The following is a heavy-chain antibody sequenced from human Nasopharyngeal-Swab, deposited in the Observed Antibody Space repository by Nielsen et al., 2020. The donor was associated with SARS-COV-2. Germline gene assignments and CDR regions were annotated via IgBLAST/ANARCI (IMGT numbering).Heavy chain of an antibody. D-gene: IGHD6-19*01. CDR3: ARDQGLVHYFDS. CDR2: ISANNGNT. Sequence: WVRQAPGQGLEWVGWISANNGNTNYAQKFRGRVTMTTDTSTSTAYMELRRLRSDDTAIYYCARDQGLVHYFDSWGQGTLVTVSS. V-gene: IGHV1-18*01. J-gene: IGHJ4*02.